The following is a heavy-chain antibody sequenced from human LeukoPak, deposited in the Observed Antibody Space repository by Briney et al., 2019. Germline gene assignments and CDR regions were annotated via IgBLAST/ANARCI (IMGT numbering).Heavy chain of an antibody. CDR3: THRRERYDYGGHGFEH. V-gene: IGHV2-5*01. J-gene: IGHJ4*02. CDR1: GFSLTSSRVG. CDR2: IYYNDDK. D-gene: IGHD4-23*01. Sequence: SGPTLANPTQTLTLTCSFSGFSLTSSRVGVGWIRQRQGTALECLARIYYNDDKRFSTSLKSRLTITKDTSKNQVVLTMTNMEPVDTATYYCTHRRERYDYGGHGFEHWGQGTLVTVSS.